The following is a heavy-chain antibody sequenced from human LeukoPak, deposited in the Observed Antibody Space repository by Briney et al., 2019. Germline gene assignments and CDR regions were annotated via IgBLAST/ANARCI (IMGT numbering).Heavy chain of an antibody. CDR1: GGSVSSGSYY. CDR3: ARARVSRGFSY. J-gene: IGHJ4*02. CDR2: INHSGST. Sequence: PSETLSLTCTVSGGSVSSGSYYWSWIRQPPGKGLEWIGEINHSGSTNYNPSLKSRVTISVDTSKNQFSLKLSSVTAADTAVYYCARARVSRGFSYWGQGTLVTVSS. D-gene: IGHD6-13*01. V-gene: IGHV4-39*07.